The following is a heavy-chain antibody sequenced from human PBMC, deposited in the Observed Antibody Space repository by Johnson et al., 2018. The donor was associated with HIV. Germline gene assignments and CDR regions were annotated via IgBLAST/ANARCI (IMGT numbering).Heavy chain of an antibody. V-gene: IGHV3-20*04. CDR3: YCTYHFGAGSESKGTFDA. Sequence: VQLVESGGGVARPGGSLRLSCAASGFTFYDYGMSWVRQAPGKGLEWVSGINWNGGDTAYADSVKGRFTVSRDNSKNTLYLRMTSLRQDDTAVYSCYCTYHFGAGSESKGTFDAWGQGTMVTVSS. CDR1: GFTFYDYG. D-gene: IGHD3-10*01. J-gene: IGHJ3*01. CDR2: INWNGGDT.